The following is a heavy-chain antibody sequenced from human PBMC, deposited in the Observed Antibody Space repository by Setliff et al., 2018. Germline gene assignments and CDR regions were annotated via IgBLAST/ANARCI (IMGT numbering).Heavy chain of an antibody. Sequence: SETLSLTCAVSGDSISSSNWWNWVRQPPGKGLEWIGEIYHSGSTKYNPSLKSRVTISVDTSKNQFSVKLSSVTAADTAVYYCARGLVTIFGVVIMSPPWFDPWGQGTLVTVSS. J-gene: IGHJ5*02. D-gene: IGHD3-3*01. V-gene: IGHV4-4*02. CDR1: GDSISSSNW. CDR3: ARGLVTIFGVVIMSPPWFDP. CDR2: IYHSGST.